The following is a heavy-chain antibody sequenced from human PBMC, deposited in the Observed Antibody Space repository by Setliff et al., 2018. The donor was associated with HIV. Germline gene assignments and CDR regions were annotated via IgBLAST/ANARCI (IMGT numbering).Heavy chain of an antibody. Sequence: SETLSLTCNVSGVSISSHYWSWIRQPPGKGLEWIGTLYHAGSTSYNSPLKSRVTISGDTSKNLFSLKVTSVTAADTAVYYCARPVSKYFYGMDVWGLGTTVTVSS. CDR1: GVSISSHY. J-gene: IGHJ6*02. CDR2: LYHAGST. CDR3: ARPVSKYFYGMDV. V-gene: IGHV4-59*11.